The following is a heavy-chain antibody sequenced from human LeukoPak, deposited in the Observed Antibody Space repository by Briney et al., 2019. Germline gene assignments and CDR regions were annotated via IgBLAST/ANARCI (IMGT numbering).Heavy chain of an antibody. CDR1: GFTFRSYE. CDR2: ISSSSSYI. J-gene: IGHJ4*02. CDR3: ARVSTTKIDY. Sequence: GGSLRLSCEDSGFTFRSYEMNWVRQAPGKGLEWVSSISSSSSYIYYADSVKGRFTISRDNAKNSLYLQMNSLRAEDTAVYYCARVSTTKIDYWGQGTLVTVSS. D-gene: IGHD1-14*01. V-gene: IGHV3-21*01.